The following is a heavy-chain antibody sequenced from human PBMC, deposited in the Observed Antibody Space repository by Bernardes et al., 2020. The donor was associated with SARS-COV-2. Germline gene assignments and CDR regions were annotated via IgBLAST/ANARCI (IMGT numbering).Heavy chain of an antibody. CDR2: IYHSGST. CDR3: ARSMVRGVMMFDY. V-gene: IGHV4-4*02. CDR1: GGSISSSNW. J-gene: IGHJ4*02. Sequence: SETLSLTCAVSGGSISSSNWWSWVRQPPGKGLEWIGEIYHSGSTNYNPSLKSRVTISVDKSKNQFSLKLSSVTAADTAVYYCARSMVRGVMMFDYWGQGTLVTVSS. D-gene: IGHD3-10*01.